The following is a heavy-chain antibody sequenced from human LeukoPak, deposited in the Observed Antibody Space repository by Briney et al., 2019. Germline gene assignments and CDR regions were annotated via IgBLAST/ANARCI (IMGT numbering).Heavy chain of an antibody. CDR2: IWYAGNNK. CDR3: ARNGQQWPVYSCDD. Sequence: GGSLRLSCAASGFTFSSFGMHWVRQAPGKGPEWVAVIWYAGNNKYYADSMKGRFAISRDNSKNTLYLHMNSLRAEDTAVYYCARNGQQWPVYSCDDWGQGTLVTVSS. D-gene: IGHD6-19*01. V-gene: IGHV3-33*01. CDR1: GFTFSSFG. J-gene: IGHJ4*02.